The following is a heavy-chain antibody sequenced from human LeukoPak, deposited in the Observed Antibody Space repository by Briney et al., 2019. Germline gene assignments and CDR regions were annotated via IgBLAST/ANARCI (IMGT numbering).Heavy chain of an antibody. D-gene: IGHD3-22*01. V-gene: IGHV1-18*01. CDR3: ARDFTYYYDSSGYYSYDAFDI. CDR1: GYTFTSYG. CDR2: ISAYNGNT. Sequence: ASVKVSCKASGYTFTSYGISWVRQAPGQGLEWMGWISAYNGNTNYAQKLQGRVTMTTDTPTSTAYMELRSLRSDDTAVYYCARDFTYYYDSSGYYSYDAFDIWGQGTMVTVSS. J-gene: IGHJ3*02.